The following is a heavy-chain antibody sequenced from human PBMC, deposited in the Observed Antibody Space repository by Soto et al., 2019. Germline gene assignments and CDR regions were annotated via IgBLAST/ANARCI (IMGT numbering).Heavy chain of an antibody. D-gene: IGHD6-19*01. J-gene: IGHJ4*02. CDR3: ATPGPGVAASF. V-gene: IGHV5-51*01. CDR2: IYTSDLDT. Sequence: ESLQISGTGLGSTFTNYWIGLVRQMPGKGLEWMRLIYTSDLDTRYRPSFQGQVTISADKSVSPAYLQWNSLKAYDTAMYYRATPGPGVAASFWGQGTQVTVYS. CDR1: GSTFTNYW.